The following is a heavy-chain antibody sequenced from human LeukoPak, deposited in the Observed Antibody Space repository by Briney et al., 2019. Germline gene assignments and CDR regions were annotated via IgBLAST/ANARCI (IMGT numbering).Heavy chain of an antibody. CDR1: GYTFTSYA. D-gene: IGHD5-12*01. V-gene: IGHV7-4-1*02. Sequence: ASVKVSCKASGYTFTSYAMNWVRQAPGQGLEWMGWINTNTGNPTYAQGFTGRFVFSLDTSVSTAYLQISSLKAEDTAVYYCARVGDIVATDYNWFDPWGQGTLVTASS. J-gene: IGHJ5*02. CDR3: ARVGDIVATDYNWFDP. CDR2: INTNTGNP.